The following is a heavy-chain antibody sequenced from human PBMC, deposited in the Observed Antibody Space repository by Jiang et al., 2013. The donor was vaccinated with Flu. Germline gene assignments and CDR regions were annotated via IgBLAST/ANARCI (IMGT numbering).Heavy chain of an antibody. CDR1: GFTYSSYA. V-gene: IGHV3-23*01. J-gene: IGHJ6*02. CDR3: AKEGIAVSGRPYYYGVDV. D-gene: IGHD6-19*01. Sequence: QLLESGGGLVQPGGSLRLSCAASGFTYSSYAMSWVRQAPGKGLEWVSAISGPGRSTFYADSVKGRFTISRDNSKNTLFLQMNSLRAEDTALYYCAKEGIAVSGRPYYYGVDVWGQGTTVTVSS. CDR2: ISGPGRST.